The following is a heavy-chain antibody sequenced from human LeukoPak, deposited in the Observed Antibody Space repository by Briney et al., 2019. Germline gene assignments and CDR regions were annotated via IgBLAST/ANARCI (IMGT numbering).Heavy chain of an antibody. CDR1: GFTFSSYA. Sequence: GGSLRLSCAASGFTFSSYAMHWVRQAPGKGLEWVAVISYDGSNKYYADSVKGRFTISRDNSKNTLYLQINGLRAEDTAVYYCADLGYSYGYEDYWGQGTLVTVSS. V-gene: IGHV3-30-3*01. D-gene: IGHD5-18*01. J-gene: IGHJ4*02. CDR2: ISYDGSNK. CDR3: ADLGYSYGYEDY.